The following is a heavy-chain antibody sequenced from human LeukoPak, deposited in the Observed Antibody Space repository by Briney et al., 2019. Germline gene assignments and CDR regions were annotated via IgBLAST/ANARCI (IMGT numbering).Heavy chain of an antibody. J-gene: IGHJ6*02. CDR1: GGSISSYY. V-gene: IGHV4-59*01. CDR2: IYYSGST. D-gene: IGHD2-15*01. CDR3: AVGVGVVAATSGYCYYGMDV. Sequence: SETLSLTCTVSGGSISSYYWSWIRQPPGKGLEWIGYIYYSGSTNYNPSLKSRVTISVDTSKNQFSLKLSSVTAADTAVYYCAVGVGVVAATSGYCYYGMDVWGQGTTVTVSS.